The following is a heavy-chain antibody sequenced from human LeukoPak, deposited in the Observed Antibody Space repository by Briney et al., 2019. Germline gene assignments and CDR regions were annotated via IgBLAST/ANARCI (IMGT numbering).Heavy chain of an antibody. CDR3: ARRTGGFIRSGEYFDY. CDR1: GGSISSGSYY. CDR2: IYTSGST. Sequence: SETLSLTCTVSGGSISSGSYYWSWIRQPAGKGLEWIGRIYTSGSTNYNPSLKSRVTISVDTSKNQFSLKLSSVTAADTAVYYCARRTGGFIRSGEYFDYWGQGTLVTVPS. D-gene: IGHD3-10*01. J-gene: IGHJ4*02. V-gene: IGHV4-61*02.